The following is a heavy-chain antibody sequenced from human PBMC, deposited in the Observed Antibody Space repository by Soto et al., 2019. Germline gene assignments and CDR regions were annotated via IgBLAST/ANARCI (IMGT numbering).Heavy chain of an antibody. V-gene: IGHV3-23*01. J-gene: IGHJ4*02. D-gene: IGHD3-10*01. Sequence: EVQFLESGGNLVQPGGSLRLSCAASGVTFRNYAMSWVRQAPGKGLEWVSSISGGGDSTYYADSVKGRFTISRDNSKNTLYLQMNTLRAEDTAVYYCARGSKDSYPGSRIFDFWGRGTLVTVSS. CDR1: GVTFRNYA. CDR3: ARGSKDSYPGSRIFDF. CDR2: ISGGGDST.